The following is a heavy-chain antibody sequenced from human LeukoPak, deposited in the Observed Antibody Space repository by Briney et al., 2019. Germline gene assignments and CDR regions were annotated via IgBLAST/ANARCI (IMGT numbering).Heavy chain of an antibody. CDR3: AREGRGSGSYPFDY. CDR1: GGSMSSYY. V-gene: IGHV4-59*01. CDR2: IYYSGST. J-gene: IGHJ4*02. Sequence: PSETLSLTCTVSGGSMSSYYWSGMRQPPGKGLEGIGYIYYSGSTNYNPSLKSRVTISVDTSNNHLSLKLTSLTAADTAVYYCAREGRGSGSYPFDYWGQGTLVTVSS. D-gene: IGHD3-10*01.